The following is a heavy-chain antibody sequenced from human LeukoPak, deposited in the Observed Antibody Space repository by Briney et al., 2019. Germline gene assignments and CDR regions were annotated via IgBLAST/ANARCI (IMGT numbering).Heavy chain of an antibody. D-gene: IGHD6-25*01. J-gene: IGHJ4*02. CDR2: IYYSGST. CDR1: GGSISSGDYY. CDR3: ARQFAQRSTYYFDY. Sequence: SQTLSLTCTVSGGSISSGDYYWGWIRQPPGKGLEWIGIIYYSGSTYYNPSLKSRVTISVDTSKNQFSLKLSSVTAADTAVYYCARQFAQRSTYYFDYWGQGTLLTVSS. V-gene: IGHV4-39*01.